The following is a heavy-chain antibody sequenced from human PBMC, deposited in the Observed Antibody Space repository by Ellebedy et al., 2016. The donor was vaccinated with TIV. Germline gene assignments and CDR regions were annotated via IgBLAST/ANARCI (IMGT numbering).Heavy chain of an antibody. J-gene: IGHJ4*02. CDR1: GFTFSTYW. V-gene: IGHV3-7*03. CDR3: ARARCSNSDCHIPGY. D-gene: IGHD2-2*01. CDR2: INQDGGDK. Sequence: PGGSLRLSCAASGFTFSTYWMSWVRQAPGKGLEWVANINQDGGDKYYVDSVKSRFTISRDNARNSLYLQMNSLRAEDTAVYYCARARCSNSDCHIPGYWGQGTLVTVSS.